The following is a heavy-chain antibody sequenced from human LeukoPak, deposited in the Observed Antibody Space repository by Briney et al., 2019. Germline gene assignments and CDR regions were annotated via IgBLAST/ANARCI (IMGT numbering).Heavy chain of an antibody. CDR2: INHSGST. Sequence: PSETLSLTCAVYGGSFSGYYWSWLRQPPGKGLEWIGEINHSGSTNYNPSLKSRVTILVDTSKNQFSLKLSSVTAADTAVYYCARGYSYGYYAFDIWGQGTMVTVSS. V-gene: IGHV4-34*01. CDR3: ARGYSYGYYAFDI. D-gene: IGHD5-18*01. CDR1: GGSFSGYY. J-gene: IGHJ3*02.